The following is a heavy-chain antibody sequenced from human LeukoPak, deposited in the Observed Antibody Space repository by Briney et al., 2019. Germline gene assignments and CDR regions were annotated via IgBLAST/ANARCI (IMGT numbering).Heavy chain of an antibody. D-gene: IGHD2-15*01. CDR3: ARPSSHCSGGSCYSDAFDI. CDR2: INHSGST. V-gene: IGHV4-34*01. CDR1: GGSFSGYY. J-gene: IGHJ3*02. Sequence: PSETLSLTCAVYGGSFSGYYWSWIRQPPGEGLEWIGEINHSGSTNYNPSLKSRVTISVDTSKNQFSLKLSSVTAADTAVYYCARPSSHCSGGSCYSDAFDIWGQGTMVTVSS.